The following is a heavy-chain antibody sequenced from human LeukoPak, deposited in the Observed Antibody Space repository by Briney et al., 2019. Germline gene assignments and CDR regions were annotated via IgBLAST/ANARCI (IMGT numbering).Heavy chain of an antibody. Sequence: PSETLSLTCTVSGYSISSGYYWGWIRQPPGKGLEWIGSIYHSGSTYYNPSLKSRVTISVDTSKNQFSLKLSSVTAADTAVYYCARHRSAGGSGSNFDYWGQGTLVTVSS. CDR3: ARHRSAGGSGSNFDY. J-gene: IGHJ4*02. D-gene: IGHD3-10*01. CDR2: IYHSGST. V-gene: IGHV4-38-2*02. CDR1: GYSISSGYY.